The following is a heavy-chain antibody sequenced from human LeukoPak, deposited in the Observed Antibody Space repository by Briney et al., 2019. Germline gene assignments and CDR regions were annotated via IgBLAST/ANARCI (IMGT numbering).Heavy chain of an antibody. V-gene: IGHV3-11*01. D-gene: IGHD2-2*01. Sequence: PGGSLRLFCAASGFIFSDYYMIWLRQAPGKALEGVSYISSSGCNILYADSVKGRFTISRDNPKNSLYLQMNSLRAEDTAVYYCARDIVVVRAAMGPLTCYGMDVWGQGTTVTVSS. CDR1: GFIFSDYY. J-gene: IGHJ6*02. CDR2: ISSSGCNI. CDR3: ARDIVVVRAAMGPLTCYGMDV.